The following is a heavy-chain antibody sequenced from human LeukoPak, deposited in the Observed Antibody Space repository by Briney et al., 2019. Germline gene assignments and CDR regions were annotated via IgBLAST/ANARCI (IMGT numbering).Heavy chain of an antibody. D-gene: IGHD2-2*01. CDR2: ISSSSSYI. J-gene: IGHJ4*02. CDR3: AGEYYSSTSCSSY. CDR1: GFTFSSYS. Sequence: GGSLRLSCAASGFTFSSYSMNWVRQAPGKGLEWVSSISSSSSYIYYADSVKGRFTISRDNAKNSLYLQMNSLRAEDTAVYYCAGEYYSSTSCSSYWGQGTLVTVSS. V-gene: IGHV3-21*01.